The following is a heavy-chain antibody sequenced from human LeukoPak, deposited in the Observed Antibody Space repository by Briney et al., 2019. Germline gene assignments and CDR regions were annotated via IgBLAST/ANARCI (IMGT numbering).Heavy chain of an antibody. CDR2: INPSGGST. Sequence: GASVKVSCKASGYIFTNYYMHWVRQAPGQGLEWMGIINPSGGSTTYAQKFQGRVTMTRDTSTSTVYMELSSLRSEDTAVYYCARDHGSAYYRAPRHWGQGTLATVSS. CDR1: GYIFTNYY. D-gene: IGHD3-10*01. CDR3: ARDHGSAYYRAPRH. V-gene: IGHV1-46*01. J-gene: IGHJ4*02.